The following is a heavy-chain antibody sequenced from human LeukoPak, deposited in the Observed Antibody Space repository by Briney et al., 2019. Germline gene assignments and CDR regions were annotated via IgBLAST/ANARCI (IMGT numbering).Heavy chain of an antibody. V-gene: IGHV5-51*01. CDR1: GYSFTSYS. Sequence: PGQSLKISCKGSGYSFTSYSIGWVRQMPGKGLEWMGIIYPGDSDTRYSPSFQGQVTIPAAKSISTAYLQWSSLKASDTAMYYCGGGYCSSTSCPRDAFDIWGQGTMVTVSS. J-gene: IGHJ3*02. D-gene: IGHD2-2*01. CDR3: GGGYCSSTSCPRDAFDI. CDR2: IYPGDSDT.